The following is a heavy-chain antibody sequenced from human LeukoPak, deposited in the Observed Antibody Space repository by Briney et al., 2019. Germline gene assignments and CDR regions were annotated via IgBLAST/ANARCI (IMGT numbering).Heavy chain of an antibody. V-gene: IGHV3-21*01. Sequence: PGGSLRLSCAASGFSFSGSSMSWVRQAPGEGLEWVSTISTDSNYIYYADSVRGRFTISRDDAKKSLCLQMHSLRVEDTAVYYCARDGPSWSRDTWGQGTLVTVSS. J-gene: IGHJ5*02. CDR1: GFSFSGSS. CDR2: ISTDSNYI. D-gene: IGHD2-15*01. CDR3: ARDGPSWSRDT.